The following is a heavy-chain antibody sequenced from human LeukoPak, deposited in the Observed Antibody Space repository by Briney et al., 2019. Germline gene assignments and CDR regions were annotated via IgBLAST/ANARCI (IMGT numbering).Heavy chain of an antibody. D-gene: IGHD5-24*01. Sequence: PSETLSLTCTVSGDTISTSYCYWDWIRQPPGKGLEWIGGIFYSGTTYYNPSLKSRVTMSVDTSKNQFSLKLSSVTAADTAVYYCASYRWLQLQVDYWGQGTLVTVSS. V-gene: IGHV4-39*07. CDR3: ASYRWLQLQVDY. CDR1: GDTISTSYCY. J-gene: IGHJ4*02. CDR2: IFYSGTT.